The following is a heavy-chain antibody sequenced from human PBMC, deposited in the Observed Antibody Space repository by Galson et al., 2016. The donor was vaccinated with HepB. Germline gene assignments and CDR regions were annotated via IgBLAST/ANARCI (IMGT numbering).Heavy chain of an antibody. CDR3: AGRYYDFWNGYYREY. CDR2: IHYRLRT. V-gene: IGHV4-59*12. Sequence: SETLSLTCTVSGGSISSYYWRWIRQPPGKGLEWIGYIHYRLRTSYNPSLTSRVTISVDTSKNQFSLKLTSVTAADTALYYCAGRYYDFWNGYYREYWGQGTRVTVSS. CDR1: GGSISSYY. J-gene: IGHJ4*01. D-gene: IGHD3-3*01.